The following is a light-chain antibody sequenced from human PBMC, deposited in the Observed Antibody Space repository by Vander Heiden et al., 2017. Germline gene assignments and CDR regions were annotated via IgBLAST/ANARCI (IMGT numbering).Light chain of an antibody. CDR1: SSDVGSYNL. J-gene: IGLJ2*01. V-gene: IGLV2-23*01. CDR2: DGS. Sequence: QSALTQPASVSGSPGQSITISCTGTSSDVGSYNLVSWYQQHPGKAPKRMIFDGSKRPSGVSNRFLCYKAGNKASPQTIGLQAEDEADDYCCYSEGSSTRYVFGGGTKITVL. CDR3: CYSEGSSTRYV.